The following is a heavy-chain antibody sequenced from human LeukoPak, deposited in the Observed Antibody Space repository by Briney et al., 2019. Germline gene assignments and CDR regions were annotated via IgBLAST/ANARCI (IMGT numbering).Heavy chain of an antibody. Sequence: SEALSLTCAVYGGSFSGYYWSWIRQPPGKGLEWIGEINHSGSTNYNPSLKSRVTISVDTSKNQFSLKLSSVTAADTAVYYCARGSRGFDPWGQGTLVTVSS. J-gene: IGHJ5*02. CDR1: GGSFSGYY. CDR2: INHSGST. V-gene: IGHV4-34*01. CDR3: ARGSRGFDP.